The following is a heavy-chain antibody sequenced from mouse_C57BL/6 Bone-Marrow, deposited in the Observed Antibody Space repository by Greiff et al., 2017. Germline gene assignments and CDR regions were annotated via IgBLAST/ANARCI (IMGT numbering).Heavy chain of an antibody. CDR1: GFSLTSYG. V-gene: IGHV2-2*01. Sequence: VQLQQSGPGLVQPSQSLSITCTVSGFSLTSYGVHWVRQSPGKGLEWLGVIWSGGSTDYNAAFISRLSISKDNSKSQVFFKMNSLQADDTAIYYCATAYYSNYVWFAYWGQGTLVTVSA. J-gene: IGHJ3*01. CDR2: IWSGGST. CDR3: ATAYYSNYVWFAY. D-gene: IGHD2-5*01.